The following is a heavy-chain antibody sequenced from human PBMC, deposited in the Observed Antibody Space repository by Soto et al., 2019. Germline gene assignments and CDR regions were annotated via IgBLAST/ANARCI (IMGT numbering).Heavy chain of an antibody. J-gene: IGHJ1*01. V-gene: IGHV3-23*01. D-gene: IGHD3-10*01. Sequence: GGSLRLSCAASGFTFSSYAMSWVRQAPGKGLEWVSAISGSGGSTYYADSVKGRFTISRDNSKNTLYLQMNSLRAEDTAVYYCAKDLTMVRGVNGTVQHWGQGTLVTVSS. CDR1: GFTFSSYA. CDR2: ISGSGGST. CDR3: AKDLTMVRGVNGTVQH.